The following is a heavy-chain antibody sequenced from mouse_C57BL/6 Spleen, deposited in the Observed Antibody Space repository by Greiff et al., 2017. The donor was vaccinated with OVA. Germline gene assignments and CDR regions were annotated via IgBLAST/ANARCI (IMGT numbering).Heavy chain of an antibody. CDR1: GYSITSGYY. Sequence: VQLQQSGPGLVKPSQSLSLTCSVTGYSITSGYYWNWLRQFPGNKLEWMGYISYDGSNNYNPSLQNRISITRDTSKNQFVLKLNSVTTEDTATYYCAGPNWYFDVWGTGTTVTVSS. CDR3: AGPNWYFDV. V-gene: IGHV3-6*01. CDR2: ISYDGSN. J-gene: IGHJ1*03.